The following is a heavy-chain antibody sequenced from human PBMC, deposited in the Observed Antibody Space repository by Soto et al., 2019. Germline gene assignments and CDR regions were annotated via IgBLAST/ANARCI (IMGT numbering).Heavy chain of an antibody. Sequence: GGSLRLSCAASGFTFSSYGMHWVRQAPGKGLEWVAVISYDGSNKYYADSVKGRFTISRNNSKNTLYLQMNRRRAEERAVYYGVKGAGDDSGSYDAFDIWGQGTMVTVSS. CDR3: VKGAGDDSGSYDAFDI. V-gene: IGHV3-30*18. J-gene: IGHJ3*02. CDR2: ISYDGSNK. CDR1: GFTFSSYG. D-gene: IGHD3-10*01.